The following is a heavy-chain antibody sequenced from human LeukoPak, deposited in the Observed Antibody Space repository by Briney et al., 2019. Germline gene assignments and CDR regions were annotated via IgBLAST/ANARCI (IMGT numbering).Heavy chain of an antibody. CDR1: GGSFDRYG. CDR2: ISAYNGNT. J-gene: IGHJ3*02. D-gene: IGHD4-17*01. CDR3: ARARVIGDYGDYSNAFDI. V-gene: IGHV1-18*01. Sequence: ASVKVSCKASGGSFDRYGISWVRQAPGQGLEWMGWISAYNGNTNYAQKLQGRVTMTTDTSTSTAYMELRSLRSDDTAVYYCARARVIGDYGDYSNAFDIWGQGTMVTVSS.